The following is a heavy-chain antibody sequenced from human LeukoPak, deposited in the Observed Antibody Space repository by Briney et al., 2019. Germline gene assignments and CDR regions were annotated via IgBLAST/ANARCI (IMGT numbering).Heavy chain of an antibody. CDR2: ISSSGDTL. Sequence: GGSLRLSCAASGFTLSNYEMNWVRQAPGKGLECVSYISSSGDTLYYADSVKGRFTISKDNAKKSLFLQMNSLRPEDTAVYYCARDHDPNDYSNYLILDWGQGTLVTVSS. J-gene: IGHJ4*02. CDR1: GFTLSNYE. CDR3: ARDHDPNDYSNYLILD. V-gene: IGHV3-48*03. D-gene: IGHD4-11*01.